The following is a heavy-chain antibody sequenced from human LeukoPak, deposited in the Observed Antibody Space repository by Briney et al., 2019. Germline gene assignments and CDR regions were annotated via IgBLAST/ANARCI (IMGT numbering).Heavy chain of an antibody. Sequence: SETLSLTCSVSGVSISGHYWSWIRQPPGKGLEWIGYIYYSGSTSYNPSLKSRVTISVETSKNQSSLQLSSVPAADTAVYYCARGRAALGDPPRFDYWGQGTLVTVSS. CDR2: IYYSGST. J-gene: IGHJ4*02. CDR1: GVSISGHY. CDR3: ARGRAALGDPPRFDY. D-gene: IGHD2-21*02. V-gene: IGHV4-59*11.